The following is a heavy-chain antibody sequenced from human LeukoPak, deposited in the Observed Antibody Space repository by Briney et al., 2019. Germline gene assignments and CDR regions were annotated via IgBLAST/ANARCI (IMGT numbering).Heavy chain of an antibody. V-gene: IGHV4-31*03. D-gene: IGHD3-10*01. J-gene: IGHJ4*02. CDR1: GGSISSGGYY. Sequence: PSETLSLTCTVSGGSISSGGYYWSWIRQHPGKGLEWIGYIYYSGSTYYNPSLKSRVTISVDTSKNQFSLKLSSVTAADTAVYYCARVWLGSPGYYFDYWGQGTLVTVSS. CDR3: ARVWLGSPGYYFDY. CDR2: IYYSGST.